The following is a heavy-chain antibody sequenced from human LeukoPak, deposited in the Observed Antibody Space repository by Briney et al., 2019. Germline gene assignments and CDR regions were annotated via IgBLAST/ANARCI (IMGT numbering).Heavy chain of an antibody. CDR3: AREMIAVAGTTRYYYYYGMDV. D-gene: IGHD6-19*01. Sequence: GASVKVSRKASGGTFSSYAISWVRQAPGQGLEWMGRIIPVLGIANYAQKFKGRVTITADKSTSTAYMELSSLRSEDTAVYYCAREMIAVAGTTRYYYYYGMDVWGQGTTVTVSS. V-gene: IGHV1-69*04. CDR2: IIPVLGIA. J-gene: IGHJ6*02. CDR1: GGTFSSYA.